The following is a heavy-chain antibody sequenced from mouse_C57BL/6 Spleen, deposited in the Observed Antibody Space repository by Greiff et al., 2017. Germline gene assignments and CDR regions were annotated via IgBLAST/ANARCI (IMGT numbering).Heavy chain of an antibody. D-gene: IGHD4-1*02. Sequence: QVQLQQSGAELVRPGTSVKMSCKASGYTFTNYWIGWAKQRPGHGLEWIGDIYPGGGYTNYNEKFKGKATLTADKSSSTAYMQFSSLTSEDSAIYYCARRTQLGQGSWFAYWGQGTLVTVSA. J-gene: IGHJ3*01. CDR3: ARRTQLGQGSWFAY. CDR1: GYTFTNYW. V-gene: IGHV1-63*01. CDR2: IYPGGGYT.